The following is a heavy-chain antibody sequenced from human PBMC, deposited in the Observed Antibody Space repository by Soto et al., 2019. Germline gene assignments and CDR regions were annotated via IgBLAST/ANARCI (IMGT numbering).Heavy chain of an antibody. Sequence: SETLSLTCAVYGGSLSAYYCSWIRQPPWKGLEWIGEINPSGTTNYNPSLKSRVTISVDTSKKQFSLKLSSVTAADTAVYHCALVGAAHRMNGGKGTL. V-gene: IGHV4-34*01. J-gene: IGHJ1*01. D-gene: IGHD2-2*01. CDR2: INPSGTT. CDR3: ALVGAAHRMN. CDR1: GGSLSAYY.